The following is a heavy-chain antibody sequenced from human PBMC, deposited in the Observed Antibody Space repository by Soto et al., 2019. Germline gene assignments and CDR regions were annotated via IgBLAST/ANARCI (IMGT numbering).Heavy chain of an antibody. CDR1: GFTFSSYS. CDR2: ISSSSFSI. CDR3: ARNESSNIYGMDV. V-gene: IGHV3-21*02. D-gene: IGHD6-6*01. J-gene: IGHJ6*02. Sequence: EVQLVESGGGLVKPGGSLRLSCAASGFTFSSYSMNWVRQAPGKGLEWVSSISSSSFSINYADSVKGRFSISRDNAQNSLHLQMTNLKAEDSAVYYCARNESSNIYGMDVWGQGTRVTVSS.